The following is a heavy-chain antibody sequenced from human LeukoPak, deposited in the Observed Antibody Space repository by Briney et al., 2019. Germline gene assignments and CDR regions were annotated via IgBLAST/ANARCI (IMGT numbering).Heavy chain of an antibody. V-gene: IGHV3-30*02. CDR1: GFTFSSYG. Sequence: PGGSLRLSCAASGFTFSSYGMHWVRQAPGKGLEWVAFIRYDGSNKYYADSVKVRFTISRDNSKITLYLQMNSLRAEDTAVYYCAKPLRVGATGGDAFDIWGQGTMVTVSS. D-gene: IGHD1-26*01. CDR2: IRYDGSNK. CDR3: AKPLRVGATGGDAFDI. J-gene: IGHJ3*02.